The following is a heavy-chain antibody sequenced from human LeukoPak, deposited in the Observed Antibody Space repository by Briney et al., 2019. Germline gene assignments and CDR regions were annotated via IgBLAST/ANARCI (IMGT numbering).Heavy chain of an antibody. D-gene: IGHD5-24*01. CDR2: IYSDDST. Sequence: GGSLRLSCAASGFTVSSNYMSWVRQAPGKGLEWVSVIYSDDSTYYADSVKGRFTISRDNSKNMLYLQMNSLRAEDTAVYCCARGGVEMATIYFDYWGQGTLVTVSS. CDR1: GFTVSSNY. V-gene: IGHV3-53*01. J-gene: IGHJ4*02. CDR3: ARGGVEMATIYFDY.